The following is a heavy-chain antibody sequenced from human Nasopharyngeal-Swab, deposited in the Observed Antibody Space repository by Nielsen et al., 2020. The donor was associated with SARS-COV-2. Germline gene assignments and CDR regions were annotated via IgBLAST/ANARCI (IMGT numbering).Heavy chain of an antibody. D-gene: IGHD6-19*01. V-gene: IGHV3-7*01. CDR2: IKQDGSEK. CDR3: ARESIAVAGGGDY. J-gene: IGHJ4*02. Sequence: GGSLRLSCAASGFTVSSNYMSWVRQAPGKGLEWVANIKQDGSEKYYVDSVKGRFTISRDNAKNSLYLQMNSLRAEDTAVYYCARESIAVAGGGDYWGQGTLVTVSS. CDR1: GFTVSSNY.